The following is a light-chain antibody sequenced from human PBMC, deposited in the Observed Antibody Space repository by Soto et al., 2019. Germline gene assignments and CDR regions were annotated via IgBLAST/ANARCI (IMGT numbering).Light chain of an antibody. CDR1: SGRITSNY. Sequence: NFMLTQPHSMSESPGKTITISCTRSSGRITSNYVQWYQQRPGSAPTTVIFEDNQRHSGVPDRFSGSIDSSFNSASLTISGLTTEDEADYYCQSYDDINLWVFGGGTKLTVL. J-gene: IGLJ3*02. CDR3: QSYDDINLWV. CDR2: EDN. V-gene: IGLV6-57*04.